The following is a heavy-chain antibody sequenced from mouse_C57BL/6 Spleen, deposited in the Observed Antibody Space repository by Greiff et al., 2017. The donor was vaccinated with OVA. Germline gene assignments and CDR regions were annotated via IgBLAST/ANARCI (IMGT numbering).Heavy chain of an antibody. D-gene: IGHD2-1*01. Sequence: QVQLQQSGAELVKPGASVKISCKASGYAFRSYWMNWVKQRPGKGLEWIGQIYPGDGDTNYNGKFKGKATLTADKSSSTAYMQLSSLTSEDSAVYFCARDGNERAFAYWGQGTLVTVSA. CDR2: IYPGDGDT. CDR1: GYAFRSYW. CDR3: ARDGNERAFAY. J-gene: IGHJ3*01. V-gene: IGHV1-80*01.